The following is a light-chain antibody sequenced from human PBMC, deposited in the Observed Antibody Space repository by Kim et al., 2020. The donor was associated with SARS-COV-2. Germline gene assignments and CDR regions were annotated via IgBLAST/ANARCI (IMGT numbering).Light chain of an antibody. Sequence: DIVMTQSPDSLAVSLGERATINCKSSQSILYSSNNNNYLAWYQQKPGQPPKLLIYWASTRESGVPDRFSGRGSGTDFTLTISSLQAEDVTVYSCEQYYRPPYTFAQGTSLEI. V-gene: IGKV4-1*01. CDR3: EQYYRPPYT. CDR2: WAS. J-gene: IGKJ2*01. CDR1: QSILYSSNNNNY.